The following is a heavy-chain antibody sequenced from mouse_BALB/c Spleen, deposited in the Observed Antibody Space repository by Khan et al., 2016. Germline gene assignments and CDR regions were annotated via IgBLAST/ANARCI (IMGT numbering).Heavy chain of an antibody. D-gene: IGHD2-5*01. CDR3: RFTIFRDNSRSIRYLRMNTQRAADSSTHYCARDIESNGHALGY. CDR1: GFTYSDHY. CDR2: LRNKANVYTT. V-gene: IGHV7-3*02. J-gene: IGHJ4*01. Sequence: EVQLVEPGAGLVQPGGSLRLSCATSGFTYSDHYISAVPQPAEKVLDPLGLLRNKANVYTTVHSASVKGRSTIPSDNSHSILYLQMNTLRAEDSASVKGRFTIFRDNSRSIRYLRMNTQRAADSSTHYCARDIESNGHALGYRGHGPSGTVST.